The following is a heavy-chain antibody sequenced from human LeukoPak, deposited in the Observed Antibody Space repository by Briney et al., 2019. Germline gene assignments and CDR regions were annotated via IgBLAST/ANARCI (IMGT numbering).Heavy chain of an antibody. Sequence: SETLSLTCDVHGESLSRYYWSWIRQSPGKGLEWIGDIHHSEGTNYNPSLKSRVTISLDTSKNQFSLNLRSVTAADTAVYYCARDYGGSSPFDYWGQGTLVTVSS. CDR1: GESLSRYY. CDR3: ARDYGGSSPFDY. D-gene: IGHD4-23*01. J-gene: IGHJ4*02. CDR2: IHHSEGT. V-gene: IGHV4-34*01.